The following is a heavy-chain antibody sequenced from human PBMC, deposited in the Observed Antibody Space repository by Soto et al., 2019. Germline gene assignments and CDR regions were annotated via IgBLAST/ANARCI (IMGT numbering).Heavy chain of an antibody. Sequence: PGESLKISCKGSGYSFTGYWIAWVRQMPGKGLEWMGIIYPDDSDTRYRPSFQGQVSISADKSINTAYLQWSSLKVSDTAMYYCARHRAYGSGSYSEAPPTGHYYYYAMDVWGLGTTVTVSS. D-gene: IGHD3-10*01. CDR3: ARHRAYGSGSYSEAPPTGHYYYYAMDV. J-gene: IGHJ6*02. V-gene: IGHV5-51*01. CDR1: GYSFTGYW. CDR2: IYPDDSDT.